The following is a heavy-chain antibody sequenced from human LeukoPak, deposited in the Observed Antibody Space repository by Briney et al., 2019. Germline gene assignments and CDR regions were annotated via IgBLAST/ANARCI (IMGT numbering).Heavy chain of an antibody. D-gene: IGHD3-3*01. Sequence: ASVKVSCKASRYTFTGYYMHWVRQAPGQGLEWMGWINPNSGGTNYAQKFQGRVTMTRDTSISTAYMELSRLRSDDTAVYYCARAIGNPFPKAITIFGVVIPAGGYYYMDFWGKGTTVTVFS. CDR1: RYTFTGYY. J-gene: IGHJ6*03. CDR3: ARAIGNPFPKAITIFGVVIPAGGYYYMDF. V-gene: IGHV1-2*02. CDR2: INPNSGGT.